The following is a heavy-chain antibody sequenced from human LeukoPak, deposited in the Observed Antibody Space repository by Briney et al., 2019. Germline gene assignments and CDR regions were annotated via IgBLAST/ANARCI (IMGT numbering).Heavy chain of an antibody. CDR2: IRGKVYGGAT. D-gene: IGHD3-10*01. J-gene: IGHJ4*02. Sequence: PGGSLRLSCTASGFTFGTYAINWVRQAPGKGLEWVGFIRGKVYGGATDYAASVKGRFTISRDDYRNIAHLQMSSLKTDDTAVYYCARGIDYPASGSSFDYWGQGTLVTVSS. CDR1: GFTFGTYA. CDR3: ARGIDYPASGSSFDY. V-gene: IGHV3-49*04.